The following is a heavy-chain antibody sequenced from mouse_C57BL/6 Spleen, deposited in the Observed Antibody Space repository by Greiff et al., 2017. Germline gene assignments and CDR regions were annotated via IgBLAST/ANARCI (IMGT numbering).Heavy chain of an antibody. CDR3: ARGHDSNYFAY. J-gene: IGHJ3*01. Sequence: QVQLQQPGAELVMPGASVKLSCKASGYTFTSYWMHWVKQRPGQGLEWIGEIDPSDSYTNYNQKFKGKSTLTVDKSSSTAYMQLSSLTSEDSAVYYCARGHDSNYFAYWGKGTLVTVSA. CDR2: IDPSDSYT. V-gene: IGHV1-69*01. CDR1: GYTFTSYW. D-gene: IGHD2-5*01.